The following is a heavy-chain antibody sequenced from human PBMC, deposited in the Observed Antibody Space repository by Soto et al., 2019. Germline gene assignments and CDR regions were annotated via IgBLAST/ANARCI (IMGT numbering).Heavy chain of an antibody. Sequence: SETLSLTCTVSGGSISSGGYYWSWIRHHPGKGLEWIGYIYYSGSTYYNPSLKSRVTISVDTSKNQFSLKLSSVTAADTAVYYCASGSVAGPLDYWGQGTLVTVS. CDR3: ASGSVAGPLDY. CDR1: GGSISSGGYY. CDR2: IYYSGST. D-gene: IGHD6-19*01. J-gene: IGHJ4*02. V-gene: IGHV4-31*03.